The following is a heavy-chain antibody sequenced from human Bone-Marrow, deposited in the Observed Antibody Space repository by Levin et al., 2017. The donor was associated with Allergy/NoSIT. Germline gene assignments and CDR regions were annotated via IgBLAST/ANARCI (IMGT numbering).Heavy chain of an antibody. V-gene: IGHV3-53*01. D-gene: IGHD6-13*01. J-gene: IGHJ4*02. CDR2: IYSGGST. Sequence: AGGSLRLSCAASGFTVSNNFMMWVRQAPGKGLEWVSLIYSGGSTYYADSVKGRFTISRDNSKNTLFLQMNSLRAEDTAVYYCARDGAAARTGSWGWGQGTLVTVSS. CDR1: GFTVSNNF. CDR3: ARDGAAARTGSWG.